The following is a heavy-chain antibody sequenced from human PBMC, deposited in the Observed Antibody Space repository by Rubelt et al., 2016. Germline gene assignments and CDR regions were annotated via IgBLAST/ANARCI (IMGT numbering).Heavy chain of an antibody. CDR2: ISAYNGNT. CDR3: ARVSGYDPFYYYGMDV. V-gene: IGHV1-18*01. D-gene: IGHD5-12*01. Sequence: WVRQAPGQGLEWMGWISAYNGNTNYAQKLQGRVTMTTDTSTSTAYMELRSLRSDDTAVYYCARVSGYDPFYYYGMDVWGQGNTVTVSS. J-gene: IGHJ6*02.